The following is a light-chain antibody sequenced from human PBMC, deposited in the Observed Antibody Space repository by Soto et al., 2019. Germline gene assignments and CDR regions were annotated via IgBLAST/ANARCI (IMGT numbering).Light chain of an antibody. Sequence: EIVMTQSPATLSVSPGERATLSCRASQSFSSNLAWYQQKPGQTPKLLIYVASTRATGIPARFSGSGSGTEFTLTISSRQSEDFAVYYCQKYNVWPLTFGGGTKVEFK. CDR1: QSFSSN. CDR2: VAS. J-gene: IGKJ4*02. V-gene: IGKV3-15*01. CDR3: QKYNVWPLT.